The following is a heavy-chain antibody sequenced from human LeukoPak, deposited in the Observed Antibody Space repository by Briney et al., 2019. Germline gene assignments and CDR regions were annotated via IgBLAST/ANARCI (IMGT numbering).Heavy chain of an antibody. D-gene: IGHD3-9*01. J-gene: IGHJ5*02. CDR1: GFTFSTYG. CDR2: IRYDGTNK. V-gene: IGHV3-30*02. Sequence: GGSLRLSCAASGFTFSTYGMHWVRQAPGKGLEWVAFIRYDGTNKYYADSVKGRFTISRDNSKNTLYLHMNSLRGEDTAVYYCAKGCRYDILTDIKRTNNWCDPWGQGTLVTVSS. CDR3: AKGCRYDILTDIKRTNNWCDP.